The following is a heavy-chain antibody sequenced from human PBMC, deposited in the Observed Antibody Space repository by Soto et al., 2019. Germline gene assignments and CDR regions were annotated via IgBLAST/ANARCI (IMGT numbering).Heavy chain of an antibody. V-gene: IGHV3-30-3*01. J-gene: IGHJ4*02. CDR3: ARPLGYCSSTSCPYYFDY. CDR2: ISYDGSNK. CDR1: GFTFSSYA. Sequence: GGSLRLSCAASGFTFSSYAMHWVRQAPGKGLEWVAVISYDGSNKYYADSVKGRFTISRDNSKNTLYLQMNSLRAEDTAVYYCARPLGYCSSTSCPYYFDYWCQGT. D-gene: IGHD2-2*01.